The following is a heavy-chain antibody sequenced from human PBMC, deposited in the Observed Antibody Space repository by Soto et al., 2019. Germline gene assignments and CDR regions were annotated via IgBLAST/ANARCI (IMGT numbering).Heavy chain of an antibody. V-gene: IGHV4-31*03. CDR2: IYYSGVT. CDR1: GYPITSGGFY. Sequence: SETLCVTCTLSGYPITSGGFYLTWIRQHPAKGQEWIGYIYYSGVTYYNPSLKSRATISVDTSKNQFSLNLSSVTAADTAMYYCARDLRGRRSGRFDPWGQGTLVTVSS. CDR3: ARDLRGRRSGRFDP. J-gene: IGHJ5*02. D-gene: IGHD3-10*01.